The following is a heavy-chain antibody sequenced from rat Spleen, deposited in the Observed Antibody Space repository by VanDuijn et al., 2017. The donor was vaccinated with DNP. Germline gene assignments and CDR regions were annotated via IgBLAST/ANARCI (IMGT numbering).Heavy chain of an antibody. CDR2: ISYSGTT. CDR1: GNSITSNY. D-gene: IGHD1-11*01. J-gene: IGHJ2*01. V-gene: IGHV3-1*01. CDR3: ARWRIGPHYFDY. Sequence: EVQLQESGPGLVKPSQSLSLTCSVTGNSITSNYWGWIRKFPGNEMEWIGHISYSGTTSYHPSLKSRISITRDTSKNQFFLQLSSVTTEDTATYYCARWRIGPHYFDYWGQGVMVTVSS.